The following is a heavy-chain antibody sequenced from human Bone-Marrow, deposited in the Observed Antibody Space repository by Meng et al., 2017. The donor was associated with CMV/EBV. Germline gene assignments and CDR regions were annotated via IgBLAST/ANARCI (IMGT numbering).Heavy chain of an antibody. CDR1: GYTFTGYY. Sequence: SVKVSCKASGYTFTGYYMHWVRQAPGQGLEWMGRIIPILGIANYAQKFQGRVTITADKSTSTAYMELSSLRSEDTAVYYCASSGYSSSWYEVYYYGMDGWGQGTTVTVSS. CDR2: IIPILGIA. CDR3: ASSGYSSSWYEVYYYGMDG. D-gene: IGHD6-13*01. J-gene: IGHJ6*02. V-gene: IGHV1-69*02.